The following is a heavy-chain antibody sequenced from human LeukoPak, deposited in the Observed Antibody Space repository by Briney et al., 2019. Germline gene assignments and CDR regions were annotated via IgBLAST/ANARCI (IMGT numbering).Heavy chain of an antibody. CDR1: GGSISSYY. V-gene: IGHV4-59*01. CDR3: ARVVAGAVDY. J-gene: IGHJ4*02. D-gene: IGHD6-19*01. CDR2: IYYSGST. Sequence: SETLSLTCTVSGGSISSYYWSWIRQPPGKGLEWIGYIYYSGSTNYNPSLKSRVTISVDTSKNQFSLKLSSVTAADTAVYYCARVVAGAVDYWGQGALVTVSS.